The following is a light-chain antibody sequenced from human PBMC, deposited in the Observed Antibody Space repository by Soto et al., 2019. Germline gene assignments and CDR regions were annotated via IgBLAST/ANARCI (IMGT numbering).Light chain of an antibody. CDR1: QSISTK. V-gene: IGKV3-15*01. CDR2: GAS. Sequence: IVMTQSPATLSVSPGERATLSCRASQSISTKLAWYQQKPGQAPRLPIYGASTRATGIPVRFSGSGSGTEFTLTITSLQFEDFAVYYCQEYNDWRPITFGGGTKVEIK. J-gene: IGKJ4*01. CDR3: QEYNDWRPIT.